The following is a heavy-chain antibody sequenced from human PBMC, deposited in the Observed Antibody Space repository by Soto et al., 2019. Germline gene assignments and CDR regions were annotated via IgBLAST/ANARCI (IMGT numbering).Heavy chain of an antibody. CDR1: GFTFNSYS. J-gene: IGHJ4*01. CDR2: ISSSGSYI. Sequence: PGGSLRLSCAASGFTFNSYSMNWVRQAPGKGLEWVSSISSSGSYIYYADSVKGRFTISRDNAKNSLYLQMNSLRAEDTAVYYCTTDSYITIVIIRFDYWGHGTLVTVSS. V-gene: IGHV3-21*01. CDR3: TTDSYITIVIIRFDY. D-gene: IGHD3-16*02.